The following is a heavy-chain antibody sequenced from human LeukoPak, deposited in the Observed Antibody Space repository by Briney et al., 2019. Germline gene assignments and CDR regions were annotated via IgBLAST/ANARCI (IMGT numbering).Heavy chain of an antibody. J-gene: IGHJ4*02. CDR3: ARTYRGGDCLDY. CDR1: GFTFSSYA. D-gene: IGHD2-21*02. CDR2: ISYDGSNK. V-gene: IGHV3-30-3*01. Sequence: GGSLRLSCAASGFTFSSYAMHWVRQAPGKGLEWVAVISYDGSNKYYADSVKGRFTISRDNSKNTLYLQMNSLRAEDTAVYYCARTYRGGDCLDYWGQGTLVTVSS.